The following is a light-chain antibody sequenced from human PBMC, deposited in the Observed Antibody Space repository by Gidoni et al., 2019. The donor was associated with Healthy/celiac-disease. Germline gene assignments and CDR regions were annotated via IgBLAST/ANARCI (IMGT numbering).Light chain of an antibody. CDR3: QAWDSSPYVV. Sequence: SYELTQPPSVSVSPGQTASITCSGDKVGDKYACWYQQKPGQSPVLVIYQYSKRPSGIPERFSGSNAGNTATLTISGTQAMDEADYYCQAWDSSPYVVFGGGTKLTVL. V-gene: IGLV3-1*01. J-gene: IGLJ2*01. CDR1: KVGDKY. CDR2: QYS.